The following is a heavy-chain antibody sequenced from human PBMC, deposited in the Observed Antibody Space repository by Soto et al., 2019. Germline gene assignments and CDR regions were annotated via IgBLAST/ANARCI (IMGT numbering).Heavy chain of an antibody. Sequence: VGSLRLSCAASGFTFGTTDMSWVRQAPGEGLEWVSTIDGSGGITYYADSVKGRFTISRDNSRNTVYLQMNSPRGDDTALYYCVKNSGWFNTWGQGALVTVSS. CDR2: IDGSGGIT. V-gene: IGHV3-23*01. CDR3: VKNSGWFNT. D-gene: IGHD3-10*01. CDR1: GFTFGTTD. J-gene: IGHJ5*02.